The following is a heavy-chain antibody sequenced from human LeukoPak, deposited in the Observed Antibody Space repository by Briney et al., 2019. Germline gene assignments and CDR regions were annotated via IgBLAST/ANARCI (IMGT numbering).Heavy chain of an antibody. Sequence: GGSLRLSCAASGFTFSDHYMSWIRQAPGKGLEWLSYISSSGTTIYYTDSVKGRFTISRDNAKNSLYLQMNSLRAEDTAVYYCTRGIRQYAKSYFDYWGQGTLVTVSS. D-gene: IGHD4-11*01. CDR3: TRGIRQYAKSYFDY. CDR2: ISSSGTTI. CDR1: GFTFSDHY. V-gene: IGHV3-11*01. J-gene: IGHJ4*02.